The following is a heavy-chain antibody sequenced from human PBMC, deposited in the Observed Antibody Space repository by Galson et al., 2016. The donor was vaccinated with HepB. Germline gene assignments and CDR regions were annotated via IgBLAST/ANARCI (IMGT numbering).Heavy chain of an antibody. J-gene: IGHJ4*02. CDR1: GYTFNTYN. CDR2: IKPSGGNT. CDR3: AREHGHSFYFDY. V-gene: IGHV1-46*02. D-gene: IGHD3-16*02. Sequence: SVKVSCKASGYTFNTYNMHWVRQAPGQGLEWMGIIKPSGGNTIYAQAFQDRITMTRDTSTSTVYMELNSLRAEDTAVYYCAREHGHSFYFDYWGQGTLLTVSS.